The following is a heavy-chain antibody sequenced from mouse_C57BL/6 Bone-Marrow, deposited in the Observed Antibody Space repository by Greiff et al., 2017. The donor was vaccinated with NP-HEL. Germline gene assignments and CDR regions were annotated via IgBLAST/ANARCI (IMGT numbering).Heavy chain of an antibody. V-gene: IGHV1-19*01. J-gene: IGHJ3*01. CDR1: GYTFTDYY. CDR3: ATEGDYDYPFAY. Sequence: VQLQQSGPVLVKPGASVKMSCKASGYTFTDYYMNWVKQSPGKSLEWIGVINPYNGGTSYNQKFKGKATLTVDKSSSTAYMELNSLTSEDSAVYYCATEGDYDYPFAYWGQGTLVTVSA. D-gene: IGHD2-4*01. CDR2: INPYNGGT.